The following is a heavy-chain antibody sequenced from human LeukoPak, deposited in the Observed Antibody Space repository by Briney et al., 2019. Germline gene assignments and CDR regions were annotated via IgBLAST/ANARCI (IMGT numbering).Heavy chain of an antibody. D-gene: IGHD6-13*01. CDR3: TTGYSSSWYGEFDY. V-gene: IGHV3-49*04. Sequence: PGRSLRLSCTASGFTFGDYAMSWVRQAPGKGLEWVGFIRSKAYGGTTEYAASVKGRFTISRDDSKSIAYLQMNSLKTEDTAVYYCTTGYSSSWYGEFDYWGLGTLVTVSS. CDR2: IRSKAYGGTT. J-gene: IGHJ4*02. CDR1: GFTFGDYA.